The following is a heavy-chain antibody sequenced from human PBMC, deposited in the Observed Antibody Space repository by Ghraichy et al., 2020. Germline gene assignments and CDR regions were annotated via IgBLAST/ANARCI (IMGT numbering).Heavy chain of an antibody. J-gene: IGHJ4*02. Sequence: SETLSLTCTVSGGSISSYYWSWIRQPPGKGLEWIGYIYTSGSTNYNPSLKSRVTISVDTSKNQFSLKLSSVTAADTAVYYCARLVVPDIYYYDSSGYHFDYWGQGTLVTVSS. D-gene: IGHD3-22*01. CDR2: IYTSGST. CDR1: GGSISSYY. CDR3: ARLVVPDIYYYDSSGYHFDY. V-gene: IGHV4-4*09.